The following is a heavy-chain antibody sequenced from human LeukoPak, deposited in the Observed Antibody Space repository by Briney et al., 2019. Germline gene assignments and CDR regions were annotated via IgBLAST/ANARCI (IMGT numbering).Heavy chain of an antibody. CDR3: AKDSRAYCISTSCFDFDF. CDR2: ISVTGSKR. CDR1: GFTFNSYA. Sequence: GGSLRLSCAASGFTFNSYAMSWVRQSPGKGLEWVSDISVTGSKRHYADSVKGRFTISRDNSKNTLYLQMNSLRAEDTALYYCAKDSRAYCISTSCFDFDFWGQGILVTVSS. J-gene: IGHJ4*02. D-gene: IGHD2-2*01. V-gene: IGHV3-23*01.